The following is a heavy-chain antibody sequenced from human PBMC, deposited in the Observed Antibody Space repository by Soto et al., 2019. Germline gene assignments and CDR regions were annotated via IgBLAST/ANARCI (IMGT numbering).Heavy chain of an antibody. CDR1: GFTFSNYA. Sequence: EVQLLESGGGLVQPGESLRLSCAASGFTFSNYAMIWVRQAPGKGPEWVSGISGSGTNTYYADSVEGRFTISRDNSNNALYLQMNIRGGEDTAVYYWAKAQGGRRITFFLGGGGEYAMDVWGQGTTVTVSS. J-gene: IGHJ6*02. CDR2: ISGSGTNT. CDR3: AKAQGGRRITFFLGGGGEYAMDV. V-gene: IGHV3-23*01. D-gene: IGHD3-3*01.